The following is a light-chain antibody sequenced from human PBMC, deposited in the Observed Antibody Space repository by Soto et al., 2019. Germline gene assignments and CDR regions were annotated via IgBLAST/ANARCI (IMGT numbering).Light chain of an antibody. Sequence: QSALTQAPSASGTPGQRVTISCSGSSSNIGSNTVNWYQQLPGTAPKLLIYNNAQRPSGVPDRFSGSKSGTSASLAIGGRLSEDEADYYCAVWDDSLNGWVFGGGTKLTVL. CDR1: SSNIGSNT. CDR2: NNA. J-gene: IGLJ3*02. V-gene: IGLV1-44*01. CDR3: AVWDDSLNGWV.